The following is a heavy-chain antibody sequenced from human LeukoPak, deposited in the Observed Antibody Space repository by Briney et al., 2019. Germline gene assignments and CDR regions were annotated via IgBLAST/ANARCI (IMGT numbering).Heavy chain of an antibody. J-gene: IGHJ5*02. V-gene: IGHV4-39*07. CDR3: ARVEIAALYDFWRGAFDP. Sequence: SETLSLTCTVSGGSISSSSYYWGWIRQPPGKGLEWIGSIYYSGSTYYNPSLKSRVTISVDTSKNQFSLKLSSVTAADTAVYYCARVEIAALYDFWRGAFDPWGQGTLVTVSS. D-gene: IGHD3-3*01. CDR2: IYYSGST. CDR1: GGSISSSSYY.